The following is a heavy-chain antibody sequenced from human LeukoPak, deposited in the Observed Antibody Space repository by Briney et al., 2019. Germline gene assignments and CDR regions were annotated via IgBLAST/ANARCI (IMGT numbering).Heavy chain of an antibody. J-gene: IGHJ6*02. CDR3: ARDGSSFWTFSKIYGMDV. CDR2: ISSGSSSI. Sequence: GGSLRLSCAASGFTFSNHYMNWVRQAPGKGLEWVSSISSGSSSIYYADSVKGRFTISRDNAKSSLYLQMNSLRAEDTAVYYCARDGSSFWTFSKIYGMDVWGQGTTVTVSS. CDR1: GFTFSNHY. V-gene: IGHV3-21*01. D-gene: IGHD3/OR15-3a*01.